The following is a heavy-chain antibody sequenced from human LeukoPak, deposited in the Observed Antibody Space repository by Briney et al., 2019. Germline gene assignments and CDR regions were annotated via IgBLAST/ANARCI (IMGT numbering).Heavy chain of an antibody. CDR2: INQSGST. CDR1: GGSISSGGYS. J-gene: IGHJ4*02. CDR3: ASSRYYDILTGYWLYYFDY. D-gene: IGHD3-9*01. Sequence: SETLSLTCAVSGGSISSGGYSWSWIRQPPGKGLEWIGEINQSGSTNYHPSLKSRLTISVDTSKNQFSLKLSSVTAADTAVYYCASSRYYDILTGYWLYYFDYWGQGTLVTVSS. V-gene: IGHV4-34*01.